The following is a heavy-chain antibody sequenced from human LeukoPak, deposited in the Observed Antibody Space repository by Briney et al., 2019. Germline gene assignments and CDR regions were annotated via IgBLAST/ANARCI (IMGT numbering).Heavy chain of an antibody. CDR1: GFSFISYG. J-gene: IGHJ4*02. Sequence: GGSLRLSCAASGFSFISYGMHWVRQAPGKGLEWVAFIRYEGSNKYYVDSVKGRFTISRDNSNNTLLLQMNSMRAEDTAVYYCAKGSCSGTSCYSGLDWGQGTLVTVSS. V-gene: IGHV3-30*02. CDR3: AKGSCSGTSCYSGLD. D-gene: IGHD2-2*01. CDR2: IRYEGSNK.